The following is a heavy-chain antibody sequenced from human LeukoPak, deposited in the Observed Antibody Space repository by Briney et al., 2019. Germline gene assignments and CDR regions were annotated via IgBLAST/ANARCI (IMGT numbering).Heavy chain of an antibody. D-gene: IGHD6-6*01. V-gene: IGHV1-18*01. CDR1: GYTFTSYG. J-gene: IGHJ4*02. CDR2: ISANDGNT. CDR3: ARDLPAGMAARPPYQLDY. Sequence: GASVKVSCKASGYTFTSYGISWVRQAPGQGLEWMGWISANDGNTDYPQKFQGRVTLTTETSTSTVYMELRSLKSDDTAVYYCARDLPAGMAARPPYQLDYWGQGTRVTVSS.